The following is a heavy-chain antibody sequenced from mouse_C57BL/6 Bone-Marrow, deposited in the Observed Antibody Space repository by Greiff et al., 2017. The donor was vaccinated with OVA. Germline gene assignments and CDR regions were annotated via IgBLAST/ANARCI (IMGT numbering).Heavy chain of an antibody. Sequence: VQLQQSGPELVKPGASVKISCKASGYTFTDYYMNWVKQSHGKSLEWIGDINPNNGGTSYNQKFKGKATLTVDKSSSTAYMELRSLTSEDSAVYYCARRGAVVAPGAMDYWGQGTSVTVSS. D-gene: IGHD1-1*01. J-gene: IGHJ4*01. CDR1: GYTFTDYY. CDR3: ARRGAVVAPGAMDY. CDR2: INPNNGGT. V-gene: IGHV1-26*01.